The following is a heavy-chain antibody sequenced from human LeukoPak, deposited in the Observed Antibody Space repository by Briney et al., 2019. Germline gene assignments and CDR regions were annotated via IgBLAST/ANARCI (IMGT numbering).Heavy chain of an antibody. CDR3: ARDFSSWLVYFDY. CDR1: GFTFSSYS. D-gene: IGHD6-13*01. J-gene: IGHJ4*02. Sequence: GGSERLPCAASGFTFSSYSINWVRQAPGKELEWVSSISTSGYCIYYADSVKGRFTISRDNAKNSLYLQMNSLRAEDTAVYYCARDFSSWLVYFDYWGQGTL. V-gene: IGHV3-21*01. CDR2: ISTSGYCI.